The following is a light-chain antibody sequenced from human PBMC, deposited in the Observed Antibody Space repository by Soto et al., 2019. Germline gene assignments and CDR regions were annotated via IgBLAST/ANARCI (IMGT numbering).Light chain of an antibody. CDR3: QQTYTIPWT. CDR1: QSFSNY. J-gene: IGKJ1*01. Sequence: TQSPGTLSLSPGERATLSCRTSQSFSNYLAWYQHRPGKAPKLLIYSATVLQSGVPSRFSGSGSGTDFTLTISRLQPEDSATYYCQQTYTIPWTFGQGAKVDI. CDR2: SAT. V-gene: IGKV1-39*01.